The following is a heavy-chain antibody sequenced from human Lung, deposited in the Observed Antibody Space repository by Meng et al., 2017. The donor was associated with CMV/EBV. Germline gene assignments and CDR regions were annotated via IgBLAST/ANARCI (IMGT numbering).Heavy chain of an antibody. CDR3: ARGVGSYDFWSAYSYYYGLDV. D-gene: IGHD3-3*01. Sequence: GGLXRSXCTALGFTFSDYSMNGVRQAPGKGMEWFSSISNSDYIDYADSVRGRFTISRDNAKHSLYLQMNTLRAEDTAVYYCARGVGSYDFWSAYSYYYGLDVWXQGTTVTVSS. J-gene: IGHJ6*02. V-gene: IGHV3-21*01. CDR2: ISNSDYI. CDR1: GFTFSDYS.